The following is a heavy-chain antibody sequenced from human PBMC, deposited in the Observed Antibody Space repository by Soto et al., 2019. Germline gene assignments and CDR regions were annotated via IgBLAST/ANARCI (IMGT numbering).Heavy chain of an antibody. CDR3: AREKYDSSGRNWFDP. CDR2: IYYSGST. J-gene: IGHJ5*02. D-gene: IGHD3-22*01. CDR1: GGSISSYY. V-gene: IGHV4-59*12. Sequence: SETLSLTCTVSGGSISSYYWSWIRQPPGKGLEWIGYIYYSGSTYYNPSLKSRVTISVDTSKNQFSLKLSSVTAADTAVYYCAREKYDSSGRNWFDPWGQGTLVTVSS.